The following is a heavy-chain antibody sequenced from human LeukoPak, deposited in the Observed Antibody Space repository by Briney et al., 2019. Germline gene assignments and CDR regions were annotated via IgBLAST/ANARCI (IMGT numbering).Heavy chain of an antibody. Sequence: PGRSLTLSCAVSGFTLSTYSMHWVRQAPGKGLEWVAIISYDGSKKYYADSVKGRFTISRDNSKNTLYLQMNSLRAEDTAVYYCARDHGQLVSQFDPWGQGTLVTVSS. V-gene: IGHV3-30*04. CDR2: ISYDGSKK. CDR1: GFTLSTYS. J-gene: IGHJ5*02. CDR3: ARDHGQLVSQFDP. D-gene: IGHD6-13*01.